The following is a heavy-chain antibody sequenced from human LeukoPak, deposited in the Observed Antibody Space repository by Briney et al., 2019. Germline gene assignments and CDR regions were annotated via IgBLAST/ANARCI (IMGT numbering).Heavy chain of an antibody. CDR3: VKEQWLVRGFDY. V-gene: IGHV3-64D*06. J-gene: IGHJ4*02. CDR2: ISNNGRST. Sequence: GGSLRLSCSASGFTFSSYAMHWVRQAPGEGLEYVSAISNNGRSTYYADSVKGRFTISRDNSKNTLYLQMSSLRAEDTAVYYCVKEQWLVRGFDYWGQGTLATVSS. CDR1: GFTFSSYA. D-gene: IGHD6-19*01.